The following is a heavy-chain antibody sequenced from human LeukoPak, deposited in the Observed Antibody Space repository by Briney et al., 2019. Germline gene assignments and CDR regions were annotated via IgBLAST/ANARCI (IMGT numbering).Heavy chain of an antibody. CDR3: TRDVVKWGDYYMDV. Sequence: PGGTLRLSCAASGFTFSSYGMSWVRQAPGKGLEWVGFIRSKAYGGTTEYAASVKGRFTISRDDSKSIAYLQMNSLKTEDTAVYYCTRDVVKWGDYYMDVWGKGTTVTVSS. CDR2: IRSKAYGGTT. V-gene: IGHV3-49*04. J-gene: IGHJ6*03. D-gene: IGHD2-15*01. CDR1: GFTFSSYG.